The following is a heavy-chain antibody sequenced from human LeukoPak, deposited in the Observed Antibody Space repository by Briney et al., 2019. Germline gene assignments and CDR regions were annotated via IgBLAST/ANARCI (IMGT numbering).Heavy chain of an antibody. J-gene: IGHJ4*02. CDR3: AKGDEWFGVYYFDY. Sequence: GASLRLSCAASGFTFSSYAMSWVRQAPGKGLEWVSAISGSGGSTYYADSVKGRFTISRDNSKNTLYLQMNSPRAEDTAVYYCAKGDEWFGVYYFDYWGQGTLVAVSS. CDR2: ISGSGGST. D-gene: IGHD3-10*01. CDR1: GFTFSSYA. V-gene: IGHV3-23*01.